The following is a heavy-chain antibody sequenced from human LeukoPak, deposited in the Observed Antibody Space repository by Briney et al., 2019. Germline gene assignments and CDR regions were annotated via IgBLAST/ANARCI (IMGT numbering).Heavy chain of an antibody. D-gene: IGHD2-2*01. Sequence: GGSLRLSCAASGFTFSSYAMGWVHQAPGKGLEWVSAISGSGGSTYYADSVKGRFTISRDNAKNSLYLQMNSLRAEDTAVYYCARGAIVVVPAAILLDAFDIWGQGTMVTVSS. CDR2: ISGSGGST. V-gene: IGHV3-23*01. CDR1: GFTFSSYA. CDR3: ARGAIVVVPAAILLDAFDI. J-gene: IGHJ3*02.